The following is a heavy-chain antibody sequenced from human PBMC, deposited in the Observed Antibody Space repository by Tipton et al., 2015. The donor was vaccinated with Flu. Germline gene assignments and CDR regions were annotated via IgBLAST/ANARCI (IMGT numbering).Heavy chain of an antibody. D-gene: IGHD7-27*01. Sequence: SLRLSCAASGFIFDKCAMSWVRQAPGNGLEWVALISDDSSYIYHADSVEGRFTISRDNSENMLYLQMNSLRPEDTAIYFCVKHFWSGTGYDWLDHWGRGTLVTVSS. CDR3: VKHFWSGTGYDWLDH. V-gene: IGHV3-23*01. J-gene: IGHJ5*02. CDR1: GFIFDKCA. CDR2: ISDDSSYI.